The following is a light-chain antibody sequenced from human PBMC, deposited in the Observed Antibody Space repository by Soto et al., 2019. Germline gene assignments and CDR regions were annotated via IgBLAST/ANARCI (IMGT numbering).Light chain of an antibody. V-gene: IGKV3-20*01. CDR1: QSVSSNY. CDR3: QQYGSSAPIT. J-gene: IGKJ5*01. Sequence: EIVLTQSPGTLSLSPGERVTLSCRASQSVSSNYLAWYQQKYDQAPRLLIYGASSRATGIPDRFSGSGSGTDFTLTISTLEPEDFAMYYCQQYGSSAPITFGQGTRLEIE. CDR2: GAS.